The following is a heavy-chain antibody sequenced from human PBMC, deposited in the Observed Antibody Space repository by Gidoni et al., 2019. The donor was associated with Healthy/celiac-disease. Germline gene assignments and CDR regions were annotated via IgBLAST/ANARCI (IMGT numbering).Heavy chain of an antibody. J-gene: IGHJ6*02. Sequence: QVQLQEPGPGLVKPSETLSLTCTVSGGSISTYYWSGIRQPPGKGLEWIGYIYYSWSTNYNPSLKSRVTISVDTSKNQFSLKLSSVTAADTAVYYCARVSDWNYLYYYYGMDVWGQGTTVTVSS. D-gene: IGHD1-7*01. CDR3: ARVSDWNYLYYYYGMDV. CDR2: IYYSWST. V-gene: IGHV4-59*01. CDR1: GGSISTYY.